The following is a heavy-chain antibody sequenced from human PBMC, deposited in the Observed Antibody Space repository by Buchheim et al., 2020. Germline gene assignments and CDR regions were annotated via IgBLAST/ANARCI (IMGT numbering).Heavy chain of an antibody. CDR2: INSDGSST. Sequence: EVQLVESGGGLVQPGGSLRLSCAASGFTFSSYWMHWVRQAPGKGLVWVSRINSDGSSTSYADSVKGRFTISRDNAKHTLYLQMNSLRAEDTAVYYCARGGPGQLEHSIYYYMDVWGKGTT. CDR1: GFTFSSYW. D-gene: IGHD1-1*01. J-gene: IGHJ6*03. CDR3: ARGGPGQLEHSIYYYMDV. V-gene: IGHV3-74*01.